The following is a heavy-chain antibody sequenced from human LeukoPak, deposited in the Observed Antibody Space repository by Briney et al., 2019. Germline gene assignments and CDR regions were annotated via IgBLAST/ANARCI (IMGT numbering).Heavy chain of an antibody. D-gene: IGHD6-19*01. V-gene: IGHV4-59*01. J-gene: IGHJ5*02. CDR2: IYCSGST. CDR1: GGSINSYY. CDR3: ARTSIAVAGTDWFDP. Sequence: SETLSLTCTVSGGSINSYYWSWIRQPPGKGLEWIGYIYCSGSTNYNPSLKSRVTISVDTSKNQFSLKLSSVTAADTAVYYCARTSIAVAGTDWFDPWGQGTLVTVSS.